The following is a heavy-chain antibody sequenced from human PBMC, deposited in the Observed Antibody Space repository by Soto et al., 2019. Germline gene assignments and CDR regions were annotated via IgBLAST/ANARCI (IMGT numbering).Heavy chain of an antibody. CDR3: ARDLDHYYGMDV. CDR1: GYTFTSYA. CDR2: IDAGNGNT. V-gene: IGHV1-3*01. J-gene: IGHJ6*02. Sequence: QVQLVQSGAEVKRPGASVKVSCKASGYTFTSYALHWVRQAPGQRLEWMGRIDAGNGNTKYSQKFQGRVTITRDTSANTAYMELSSLRSEDTAVYYCARDLDHYYGMDVWGQGTTVTVSS. D-gene: IGHD1-1*01.